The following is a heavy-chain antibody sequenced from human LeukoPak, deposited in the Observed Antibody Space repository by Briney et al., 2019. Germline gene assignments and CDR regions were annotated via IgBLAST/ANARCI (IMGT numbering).Heavy chain of an antibody. CDR1: GFTFSSYS. CDR3: ARVYLDGMVVFDY. V-gene: IGHV3-21*01. CDR2: ISSSSSYI. D-gene: IGHD2-8*01. J-gene: IGHJ4*02. Sequence: PGGSLRLSCAAYGFTFSSYSMNWVRQAPGKGLEWVSSISSSSSYIYYADSVKDRFAISRDNAKNSLYLQMNSLRAEDTAVYYCARVYLDGMVVFDYWGQGTLVTVSS.